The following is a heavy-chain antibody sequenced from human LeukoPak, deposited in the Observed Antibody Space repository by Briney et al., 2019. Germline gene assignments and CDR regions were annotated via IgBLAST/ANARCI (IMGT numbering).Heavy chain of an antibody. J-gene: IGHJ4*02. CDR1: GAXISNYY. CDR3: ARRVNYGDYFDY. Sequence: PSETLSLTCTVSGAXISNYYCSWIRQPAGKGLEWIGRIYPSGSTNYNPSLKSRVTMSVDTSKNQFSLKLRSLTAADTAVYYCARRVNYGDYFDYWGQGTLVTVSS. CDR2: IYPSGST. D-gene: IGHD4-17*01. V-gene: IGHV4-4*07.